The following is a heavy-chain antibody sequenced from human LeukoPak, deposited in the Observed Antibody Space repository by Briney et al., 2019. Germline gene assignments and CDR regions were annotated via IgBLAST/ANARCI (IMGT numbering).Heavy chain of an antibody. CDR2: INHSGST. Sequence: SETLSLTCAVYGGSFSGYYWSWIRQPPGKGLEWIGEINHSGSTNYNPSLKSRVTISVDTSKSQFSLKLSSVTAADTAVYYCARAEEIEDYYDSSGYSTWGQGTLVTVSS. D-gene: IGHD3-22*01. CDR1: GGSFSGYY. J-gene: IGHJ5*02. V-gene: IGHV4-34*01. CDR3: ARAEEIEDYYDSSGYST.